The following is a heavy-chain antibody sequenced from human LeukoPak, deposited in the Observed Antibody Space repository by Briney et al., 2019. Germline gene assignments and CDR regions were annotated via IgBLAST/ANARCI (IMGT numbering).Heavy chain of an antibody. V-gene: IGHV3-23*01. CDR1: GFTFSSYA. Sequence: GGSLRLSCAPCGFTFSSYAMSWLRQAPGKGLEWVSAISGSCGSTYYADCVKGRFTISRDNSKNTLYLQMSSLRAEDTAVYYCARDQSRNCGGDCIIESNAFDIWGQGTMVTVSS. CDR2: ISGSCGST. D-gene: IGHD2-21*02. CDR3: ARDQSRNCGGDCIIESNAFDI. J-gene: IGHJ3*02.